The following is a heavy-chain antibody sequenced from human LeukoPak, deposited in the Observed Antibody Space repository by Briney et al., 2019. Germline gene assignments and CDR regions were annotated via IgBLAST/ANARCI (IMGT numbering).Heavy chain of an antibody. J-gene: IGHJ4*02. Sequence: SQTLSLTCTVSGGSISSGSYSWSWIRQPAGQGLEWIGHIYTSGRNNYNPSLKSRVTMSIDTSKNHFSLRLSSVTAADTAVYYCAHGGLYYLDYWGQGTLVTVSS. CDR3: AHGGLYYLDY. CDR1: GGSISSGSYS. D-gene: IGHD3-10*01. CDR2: IYTSGRN. V-gene: IGHV4-61*09.